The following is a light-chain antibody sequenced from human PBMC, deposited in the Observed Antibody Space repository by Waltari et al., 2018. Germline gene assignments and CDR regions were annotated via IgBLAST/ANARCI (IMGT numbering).Light chain of an antibody. CDR1: QSINRW. Sequence: DIQMTQSPSTLSAFVGERVTITCRASQSINRWVAWYQQKPGKAPKLLIQEVSSVVSGVPSRFSGSGSGTEFTLTISSLQPDDFATYYCQQYNSDDWTFGQGTKVEI. CDR3: QQYNSDDWT. V-gene: IGKV1-5*01. J-gene: IGKJ1*01. CDR2: EVS.